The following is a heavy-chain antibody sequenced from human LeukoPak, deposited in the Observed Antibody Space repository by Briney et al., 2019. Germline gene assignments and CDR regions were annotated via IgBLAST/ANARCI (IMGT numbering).Heavy chain of an antibody. J-gene: IGHJ4*02. V-gene: IGHV3-33*01. CDR2: IWYDGSNK. CDR1: GFTFSSYG. CDR3: ARARRSGPTMSPFDY. D-gene: IGHD2-15*01. Sequence: GGSLRLSCAASGFTFSSYGMHWVRQAPGKGLEWAAVIWYDGSNKYYADSVKGRFTISRDNSKNTLYLQMNSLRAEDTAVYYCARARRSGPTMSPFDYWGQGTLVTVSS.